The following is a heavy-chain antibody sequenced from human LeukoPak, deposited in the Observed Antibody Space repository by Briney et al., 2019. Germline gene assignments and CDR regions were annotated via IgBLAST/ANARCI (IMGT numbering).Heavy chain of an antibody. CDR1: GFTFSSYW. CDR3: ARDMTLGLFDY. V-gene: IGHV3-7*01. J-gene: IGHJ4*02. D-gene: IGHD3-16*01. CDR2: IKQDGSEK. Sequence: GGSLRLSCAASGFTFSSYWMSWVRQAPGKGLGWVANIKQDGSEKYYVDSVKGRFTISRDNAKNSLYLQMNSLRAEDTAVYYCARDMTLGLFDYWGQGTLVTVSS.